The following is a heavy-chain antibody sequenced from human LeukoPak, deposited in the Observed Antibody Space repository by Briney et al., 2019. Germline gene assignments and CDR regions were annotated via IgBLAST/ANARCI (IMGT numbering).Heavy chain of an antibody. D-gene: IGHD3-22*01. V-gene: IGHV3-21*01. CDR2: ISSSSSYI. CDR1: GFTFSSYS. J-gene: IGHJ4*02. Sequence: GGSLRLSCAASGFTFSSYSMNWVRQAPGKGLEWVSSISSSSSYIYYADSVKGRFTISRDNAKNSLYLQMNSLRAEDTAVYYCARDPHDSSGYYYGTTGGFDYWGQGTLVTVSS. CDR3: ARDPHDSSGYYYGTTGGFDY.